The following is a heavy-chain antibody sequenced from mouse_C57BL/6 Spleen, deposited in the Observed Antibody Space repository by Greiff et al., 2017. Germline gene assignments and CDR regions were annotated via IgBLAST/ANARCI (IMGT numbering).Heavy chain of an antibody. CDR2: IFPGSGST. CDR3: AREDPGTTYYFDY. J-gene: IGHJ2*01. V-gene: IGHV1-75*01. Sequence: VQLQESGPELVKPGASVKISCKASGYTFTDYYINWVKQRTGQGLEWIGWIFPGSGSTYYNEKFKGKATLTVDKSSSTAYMLLSSLTSEDSAVYFCAREDPGTTYYFDYWGQGTTLTVSS. D-gene: IGHD4-1*01. CDR1: GYTFTDYY.